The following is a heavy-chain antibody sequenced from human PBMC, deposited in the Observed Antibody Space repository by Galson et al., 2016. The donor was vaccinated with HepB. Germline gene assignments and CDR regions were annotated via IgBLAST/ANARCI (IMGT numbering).Heavy chain of an antibody. J-gene: IGHJ6*04. CDR2: ISSNGGST. D-gene: IGHD5-12*01. CDR3: AREDIVATISDYYYGMDV. V-gene: IGHV3-64*01. CDR1: GFTFSSYV. Sequence: SLRLSCAASGFTFSSYVMHWVRQGPGKGLEYVSSISSNGGSTYYANSVKGRFTISRDNSKNTLYLQIGSLRVEDMAVYYCAREDIVATISDYYYGMDVWGKGTTVTVSS.